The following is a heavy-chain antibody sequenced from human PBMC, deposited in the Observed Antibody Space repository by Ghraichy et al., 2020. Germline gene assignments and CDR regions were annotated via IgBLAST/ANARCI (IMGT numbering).Heavy chain of an antibody. D-gene: IGHD3-10*01. Sequence: GGSLRLSCAASGFTFSSYAMSWVRQAPGKGLEWVSAISGSGGSTYYADSVKGRFTISRDNSKNTLYLQMNSLRAEDTAVYYCAKPIRDFVWYYGSGSYYKGPSKGPYGMDVWGQGTTVTVSS. CDR3: AKPIRDFVWYYGSGSYYKGPSKGPYGMDV. CDR1: GFTFSSYA. V-gene: IGHV3-23*01. J-gene: IGHJ6*02. CDR2: ISGSGGST.